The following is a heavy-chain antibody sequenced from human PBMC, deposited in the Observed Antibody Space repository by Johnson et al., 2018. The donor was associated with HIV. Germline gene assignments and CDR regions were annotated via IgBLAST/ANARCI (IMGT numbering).Heavy chain of an antibody. CDR1: GFTFSSYG. J-gene: IGHJ3*02. D-gene: IGHD1-26*01. CDR2: IRYDGTNT. V-gene: IGHV3-30*02. CDR3: AMERMGGFDI. Sequence: VQLVESGGGVVQPGGSLRLSCAASGFTFSSYGMHWVRQAPGKGLAWVAFIRYDGTNTYYDDSVRGRFSISRADSENTVYLEMNSLRAEDTAIYYCAMERMGGFDIWGQGTMVTVSS.